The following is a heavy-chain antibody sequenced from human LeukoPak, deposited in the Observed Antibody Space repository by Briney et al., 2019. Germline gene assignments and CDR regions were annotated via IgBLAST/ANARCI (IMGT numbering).Heavy chain of an antibody. CDR2: INWNGGST. J-gene: IGHJ4*02. CDR1: GFTFDDYG. Sequence: PGGSLRLSCAASGFTFDDYGMSWVRQAPGKGLEWVSGINWNGGSTGYADSAKGRFTISRDNAKNSLYLQMNSLRAEDTALYYCARSRLDSSSWYVVGDYWGQGTLVTVSS. V-gene: IGHV3-20*04. CDR3: ARSRLDSSSWYVVGDY. D-gene: IGHD6-13*01.